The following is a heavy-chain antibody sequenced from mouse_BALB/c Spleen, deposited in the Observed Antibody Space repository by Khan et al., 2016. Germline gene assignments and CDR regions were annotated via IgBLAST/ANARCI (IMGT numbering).Heavy chain of an antibody. Sequence: EVKLLESGGGLVQPGGSLKLSCAASGFDFSRYWMSWVRQAPGKGLEWIGEINPDSSTINYTPSLKDKFIISRDNAKNTLYLQLSKVRSEDTALYYCARLYYDGSSDYWGQGTTLTVSS. CDR2: INPDSSTI. J-gene: IGHJ2*01. D-gene: IGHD1-1*01. V-gene: IGHV4-1*02. CDR3: ARLYYDGSSDY. CDR1: GFDFSRYW.